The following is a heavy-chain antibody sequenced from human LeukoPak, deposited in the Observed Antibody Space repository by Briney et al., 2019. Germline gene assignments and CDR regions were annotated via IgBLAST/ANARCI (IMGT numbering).Heavy chain of an antibody. Sequence: SETLSLTCTVSGGSISSYYWSWIRQPPGKGLEWIGYIYNSGSTNYNPSLKSRVTISVDTSKNQFSLKLSSVTAADTAVYYCARHSRGGPYNWFGPWGQGTLVTVSS. J-gene: IGHJ5*02. CDR3: ARHSRGGPYNWFGP. CDR1: GGSISSYY. V-gene: IGHV4-59*08. D-gene: IGHD2-2*01. CDR2: IYNSGST.